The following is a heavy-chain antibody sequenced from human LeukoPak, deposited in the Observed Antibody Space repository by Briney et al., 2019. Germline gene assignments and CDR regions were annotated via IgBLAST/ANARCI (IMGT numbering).Heavy chain of an antibody. CDR1: GYTFTSYA. CDR3: ARDMVRGVIKAPKSYGMDV. D-gene: IGHD3-10*01. CDR2: INTNTGNP. J-gene: IGHJ6*02. Sequence: ASVKVSCKASGYTFTSYAMNWVRQAPGQGLEWMGWINTNTGNPTYAQGFTGRFVFSLDTSVSTAYLQISSLKAKDTAVYYCARDMVRGVIKAPKSYGMDVWGQGTTVTVSS. V-gene: IGHV7-4-1*02.